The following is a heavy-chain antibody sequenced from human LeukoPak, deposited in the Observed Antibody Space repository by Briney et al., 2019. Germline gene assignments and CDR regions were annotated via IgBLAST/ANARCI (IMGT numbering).Heavy chain of an antibody. D-gene: IGHD7-27*01. V-gene: IGHV1-3*01. CDR3: ARRSELGGLDY. Sequence: ASVKVSCKASGYTFTSYAMHRVRQAPGQRLEWMGWINAGNGNTKYSQRFQGRVTITRDTSASTAYMELSSLRSEDTAVYYCARRSELGGLDYWGQGTLVTVSS. CDR1: GYTFTSYA. CDR2: INAGNGNT. J-gene: IGHJ4*02.